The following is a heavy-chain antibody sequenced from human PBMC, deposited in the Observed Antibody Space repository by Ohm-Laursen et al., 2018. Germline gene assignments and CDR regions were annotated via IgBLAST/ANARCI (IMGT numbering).Heavy chain of an antibody. V-gene: IGHV3-48*04. CDR2: ISSSGSTI. Sequence: SLRLSCSASGFTFSSYSMNWVRQAPGKGLEWVSYISSSGSTIYYADSVKGRFTISRDNAKNSLYLQMNSLRAEDTAVYYCARDHEAPFVLFDYWGQGTPVTVSS. CDR3: ARDHEAPFVLFDY. D-gene: IGHD6-6*01. J-gene: IGHJ4*02. CDR1: GFTFSSYS.